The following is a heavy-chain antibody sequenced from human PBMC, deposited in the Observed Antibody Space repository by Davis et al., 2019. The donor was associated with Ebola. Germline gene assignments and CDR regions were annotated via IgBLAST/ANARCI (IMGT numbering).Heavy chain of an antibody. CDR2: TYYSGST. D-gene: IGHD3-3*02. Sequence: SETLSLTCTVSGGSISSYYWSWIRQPPGKGLEWIGSTYYSGSTNYNPSLKSRVTISVDTSKNQFSLKLSSVTAADTAVYYCARVSFSWFDPWGQGTLVTVSS. V-gene: IGHV4-59*01. CDR3: ARVSFSWFDP. J-gene: IGHJ5*02. CDR1: GGSISSYY.